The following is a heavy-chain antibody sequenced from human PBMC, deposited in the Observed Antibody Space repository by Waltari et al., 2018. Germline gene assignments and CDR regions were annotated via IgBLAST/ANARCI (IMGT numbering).Heavy chain of an antibody. CDR2: SNPTSGGT. CDR3: ARLAESVGY. J-gene: IGHJ4*02. D-gene: IGHD2-15*01. V-gene: IGHV1-2*06. CDR1: GYTFPAYY. Sequence: QVQLVQSGAEVKKPGASVKVSCTASGYTFPAYYMHWVRQAPGQGLEWMGRSNPTSGGTNYAQKFQGRGTMTRDTSISTAYMELSRLRSDDKAVYYCARLAESVGYWGQGTLVTVSS.